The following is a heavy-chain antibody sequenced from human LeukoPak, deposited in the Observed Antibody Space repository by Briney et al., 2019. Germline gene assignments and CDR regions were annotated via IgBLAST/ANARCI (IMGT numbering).Heavy chain of an antibody. V-gene: IGHV4-59*01. CDR1: GDSISSDY. CDR3: ATSGATTATTWGGNWFDP. J-gene: IGHJ5*02. Sequence: PSETLSLTCAVSGDSISSDYWSWVRQPPGKGLEWIGHIYYTGSTNYNPSLKSRVTISVDTSKNQFSLKLSSVTAADTAVYYCATSGATTATTWGGNWFDPWGQGALVTVSS. CDR2: IYYTGST. D-gene: IGHD4-17*01.